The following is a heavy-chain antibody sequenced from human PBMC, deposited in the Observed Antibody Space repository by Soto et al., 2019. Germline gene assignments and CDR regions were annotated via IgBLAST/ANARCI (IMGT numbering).Heavy chain of an antibody. CDR3: ARDTEVVVITNDAFDI. V-gene: IGHV3-21*01. J-gene: IGHJ3*02. CDR2: ISSSSSYI. D-gene: IGHD3-22*01. Sequence: ESGGGLVKPGGSLRLSCAASGFTFSSYSMNWVRQAPGKGLEWVSSISSSSSYIYYADSVKGRFTISRDNAKNSLYLQMNSLRAEDTAVYYCARDTEVVVITNDAFDIWGQGTMVTVSS. CDR1: GFTFSSYS.